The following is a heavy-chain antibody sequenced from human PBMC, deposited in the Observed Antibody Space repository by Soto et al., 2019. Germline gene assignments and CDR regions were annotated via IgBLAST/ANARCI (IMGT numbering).Heavy chain of an antibody. Sequence: PGGSLRLSCAASGFTFSSYAMHWVRQAPGKGLEWVAVISYDGSNKYYADSVKGRFTISRDNSKNTLYLQMNSLRAEDTAVYYCAREGGLRYFDWLPQSAYYYYGMDVWGQGTTVTVSS. CDR1: GFTFSSYA. V-gene: IGHV3-30-3*01. D-gene: IGHD3-9*01. CDR2: ISYDGSNK. J-gene: IGHJ6*02. CDR3: AREGGLRYFDWLPQSAYYYYGMDV.